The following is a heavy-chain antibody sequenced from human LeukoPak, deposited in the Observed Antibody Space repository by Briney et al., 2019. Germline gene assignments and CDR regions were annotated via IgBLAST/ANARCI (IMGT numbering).Heavy chain of an antibody. J-gene: IGHJ4*02. CDR2: IIPIFGTA. Sequence: GASVKVSCKASGGTFSSYAISWVRQAPGQGLEWMGGIIPIFGTANYAQKFQGRVTITADESTSTAYMELSSLRSEDTAVYYCARGLDYYDSSGYYSDHWGQGTLVTVSS. V-gene: IGHV1-69*13. D-gene: IGHD3-22*01. CDR3: ARGLDYYDSSGYYSDH. CDR1: GGTFSSYA.